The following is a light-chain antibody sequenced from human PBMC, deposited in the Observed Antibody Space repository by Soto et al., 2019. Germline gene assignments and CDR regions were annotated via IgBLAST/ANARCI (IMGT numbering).Light chain of an antibody. CDR3: QRYGSAPFT. V-gene: IGKV1-27*01. J-gene: IGKJ3*01. CDR1: QGISNY. Sequence: DIQMTQSPSSLSASVGDRVTITCRASQGISNYLAWYQQEPGKVPKLLIYAASTLQSGVPARFSGSGSGTDFTRTISSLQPEDVASYYCQRYGSAPFTFGPGTKVDIK. CDR2: AAS.